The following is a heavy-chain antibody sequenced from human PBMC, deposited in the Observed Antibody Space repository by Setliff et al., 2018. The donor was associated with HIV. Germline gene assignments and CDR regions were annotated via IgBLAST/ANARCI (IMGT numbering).Heavy chain of an antibody. CDR1: GGSMSNHY. CDR2: IFSSERT. D-gene: IGHD5-12*01. Sequence: PSETLSLTCTVSGGSMSNHYWSWIRQPAGKGLELIGRIFSSERTNYNPSLKSRVTLSVDKSKDQFSLKLTSVTAADTAVYYCARERGGGYDGWFIDLWGRGTLVTVSS. V-gene: IGHV4-4*07. J-gene: IGHJ2*01. CDR3: ARERGGGYDGWFIDL.